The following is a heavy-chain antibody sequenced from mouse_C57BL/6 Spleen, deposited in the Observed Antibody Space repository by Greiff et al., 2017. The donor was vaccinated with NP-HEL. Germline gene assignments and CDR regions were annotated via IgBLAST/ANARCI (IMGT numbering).Heavy chain of an antibody. J-gene: IGHJ3*01. CDR2: ISGGGGNT. V-gene: IGHV5-9*01. Sequence: EVKVVDSGGGLVKPGGSLKLSCAASGFTFSSYTMSWVRQTPEKRLEWVATISGGGGNTYYPDSVKGRFTISRDNAKNTLYLQMSSLRSEDTALYYCARHTAYWGQGTLVTVSA. CDR3: ARHTAY. CDR1: GFTFSSYT.